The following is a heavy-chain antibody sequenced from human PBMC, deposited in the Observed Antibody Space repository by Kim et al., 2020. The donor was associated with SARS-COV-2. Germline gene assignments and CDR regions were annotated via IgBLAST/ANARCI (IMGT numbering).Heavy chain of an antibody. CDR1: GGSISSGGYY. J-gene: IGHJ4*02. CDR3: ARVAGVDSSGWAQSIDY. D-gene: IGHD6-19*01. V-gene: IGHV4-31*03. CDR2: IYYSGST. Sequence: SETLSLTCTVSGGSISSGGYYWSWIRQHPGKGLEWIGYIYYSGSTYYNPSLKSRVTISVDTSKNQFSLKLSSVTAADTAVYYCARVAGVDSSGWAQSIDYCGQGTLVTVSS.